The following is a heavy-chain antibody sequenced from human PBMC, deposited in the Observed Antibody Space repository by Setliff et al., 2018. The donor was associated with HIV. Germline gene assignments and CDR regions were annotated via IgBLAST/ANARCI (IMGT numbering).Heavy chain of an antibody. D-gene: IGHD6-19*01. CDR2: MNPKSGNT. J-gene: IGHJ4*02. V-gene: IGHV1-8*01. CDR1: GYTFTKHD. CDR3: ARPYGSGWYFFDY. Sequence: GASVKVSCKASGYTFTKHDINWVRQAPGQGREWMGWMNPKSGNTGFAQKFRGRVTITRNNSISTAYMELRNLKSEDTAVYFCARPYGSGWYFFDYWGQGTLVTVSS.